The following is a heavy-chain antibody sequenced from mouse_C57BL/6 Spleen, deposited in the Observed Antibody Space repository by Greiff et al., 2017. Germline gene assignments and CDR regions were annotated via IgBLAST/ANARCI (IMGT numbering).Heavy chain of an antibody. J-gene: IGHJ1*03. D-gene: IGHD1-1*01. CDR3: APMTTVGYFDV. CDR2: IYPGDGDT. V-gene: IGHV1-82*01. Sequence: QVQLQQSGPELVKPGASVKISCKASGYAFSSSWMNWVKQRPGKGLEWIGRIYPGDGDTNYNGKFKGKATLTADKSSSTAYMQLSSLTSEDSAVYFCAPMTTVGYFDVWGTGTTVTVSS. CDR1: GYAFSSSW.